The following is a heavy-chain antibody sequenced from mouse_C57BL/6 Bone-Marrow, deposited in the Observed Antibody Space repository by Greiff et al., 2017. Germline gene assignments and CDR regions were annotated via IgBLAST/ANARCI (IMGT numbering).Heavy chain of an antibody. CDR3: ARDQGIYYGNFYFDY. CDR1: GFTFSSYA. V-gene: IGHV5-4*01. Sequence: EVQGVESGGGLVKPGGSLKLSCAASGFTFSSYAMSWVHQTPEKRLEWVATISDGGSYTYYPDNVKGRFTISRDNAKNNLYLQMSHLKSEDTAMYYCARDQGIYYGNFYFDYWGQGTTLTVSS. D-gene: IGHD2-1*01. J-gene: IGHJ2*01. CDR2: ISDGGSYT.